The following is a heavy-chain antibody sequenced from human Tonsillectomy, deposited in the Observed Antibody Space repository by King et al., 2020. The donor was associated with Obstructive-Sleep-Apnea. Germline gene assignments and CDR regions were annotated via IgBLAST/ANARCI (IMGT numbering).Heavy chain of an antibody. CDR2: ISSTGRTL. D-gene: IGHD6-19*01. CDR3: AKDFQGIAVAVGSTLTFDP. V-gene: IGHV3-48*04. CDR1: GFTFSTYS. Sequence: VQLVQSGGGLVQPGGSLRLSCAASGFTFSTYSMNWVRQAPGKGLEWVSYISSTGRTLYYADSVKGRFTISRDNAKNSLYLQMNSLRADDTALYYCAKDFQGIAVAVGSTLTFDPWGQGTLVTVSS. J-gene: IGHJ5*02.